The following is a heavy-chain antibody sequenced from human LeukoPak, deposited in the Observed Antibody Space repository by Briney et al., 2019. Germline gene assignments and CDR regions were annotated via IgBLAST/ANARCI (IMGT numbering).Heavy chain of an antibody. V-gene: IGHV4-31*03. J-gene: IGHJ4*02. CDR2: IYYSGST. CDR3: ARGRGGDYVYY. D-gene: IGHD4-17*01. Sequence: PSETLSLTCTVSGGSISSGGYYWSWIRQHPGEGLEWIGYIYYSGSTYYNPSLKSRVTISVDTSKNQFSLKLSSVTAADTAVYYCARGRGGDYVYYWGQGTLVTVSS. CDR1: GGSISSGGYY.